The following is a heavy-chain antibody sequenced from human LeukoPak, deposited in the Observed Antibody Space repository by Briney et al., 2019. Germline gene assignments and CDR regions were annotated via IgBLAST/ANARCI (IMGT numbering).Heavy chain of an antibody. CDR2: IRSKAYGGTT. CDR3: IGSFGELTFFDY. CDR1: GFTFNNAW. D-gene: IGHD3-10*01. J-gene: IGHJ4*02. V-gene: IGHV3-49*04. Sequence: PGGSLRLSCAASGFTFNNAWLSWVRQAPGKGLEWVGFIRSKAYGGTTEYAASVKGRFTISRDDSKSIAYLQMNSLKTEDTAVYYCIGSFGELTFFDYWGQGTLVTVSS.